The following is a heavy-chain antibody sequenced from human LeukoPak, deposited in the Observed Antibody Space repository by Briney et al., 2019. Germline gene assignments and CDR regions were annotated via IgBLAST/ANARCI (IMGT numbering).Heavy chain of an antibody. Sequence: SETLSLTCAVYGGSFSGYYWSWIRQPPGKGLEWIGEINHSGSTNYNPSLKSRVTISADTSKNQFSLKLNSVTAADTAVYYCARDQIGGGYKPLDYWGEGTLVTVSS. CDR1: GGSFSGYY. D-gene: IGHD5-24*01. CDR2: INHSGST. V-gene: IGHV4-34*01. CDR3: ARDQIGGGYKPLDY. J-gene: IGHJ4*02.